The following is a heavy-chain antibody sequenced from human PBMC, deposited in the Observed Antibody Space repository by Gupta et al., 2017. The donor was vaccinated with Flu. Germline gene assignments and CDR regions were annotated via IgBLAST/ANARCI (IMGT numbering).Heavy chain of an antibody. Sequence: EVQLVESGGGLVQPGGSLRLSCAASGFTFSSSWMHWFRQTPGKGLVWISRINTDGSTTNYADSVKDRFTISRDNAKNTLYLQMNSLRVEDTAVYYCARVPYSGYSTFDPWGQGTLVTVSS. J-gene: IGHJ5*02. CDR3: ARVPYSGYSTFDP. D-gene: IGHD4-4*01. CDR1: GFTFSSSW. V-gene: IGHV3-74*01. CDR2: INTDGSTT.